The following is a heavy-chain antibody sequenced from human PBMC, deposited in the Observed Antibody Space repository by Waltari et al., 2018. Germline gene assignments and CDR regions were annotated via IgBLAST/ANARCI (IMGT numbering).Heavy chain of an antibody. J-gene: IGHJ5*02. CDR2: ISHSGSV. V-gene: IGHV4-38-2*02. D-gene: IGHD3-10*01. CDR1: SISSGYF. CDR3: VRDLGGSGNSWFDA. Sequence: SISSGYFWGCIRQPPEKGLEWIGSISHSGSVYYNPSLKSRVTMSVDTSKNEFSVRLTSVTAADTAVYYCVRDLGGSGNSWFDAWGQGALVSVSS.